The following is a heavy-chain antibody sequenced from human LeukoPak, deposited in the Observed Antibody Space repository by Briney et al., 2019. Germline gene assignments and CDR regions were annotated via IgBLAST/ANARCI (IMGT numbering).Heavy chain of an antibody. Sequence: ASVKVSCSSSGYILTNYDIYWVRQAPGQGLEWMGWINTYNGETDYAQNFQGRVTMTTDTSTSAAYMDLRSLTSDDTAVYYCARGRLGVSGYKDYLDYWGQGTLVTVSS. J-gene: IGHJ4*02. CDR3: ARGRLGVSGYKDYLDY. D-gene: IGHD5-12*01. V-gene: IGHV1-18*01. CDR1: GYILTNYD. CDR2: INTYNGET.